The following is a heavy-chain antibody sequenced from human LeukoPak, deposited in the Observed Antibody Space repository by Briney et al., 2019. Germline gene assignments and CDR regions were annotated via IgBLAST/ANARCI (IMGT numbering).Heavy chain of an antibody. V-gene: IGHV4-39*07. CDR3: ARVLYDILTGYSDAFDI. D-gene: IGHD3-9*01. CDR2: IYYSGST. Sequence: PSETLSLTCTVSGGSISSSSYYWGWIRQPPGKGLEWIGSIYYSGSTYYNPSLKSRVTISVDTSKNQFSLKLSSVTAADTAVYYCARVLYDILTGYSDAFDIWGQGTMVTVSS. CDR1: GGSISSSSYY. J-gene: IGHJ3*02.